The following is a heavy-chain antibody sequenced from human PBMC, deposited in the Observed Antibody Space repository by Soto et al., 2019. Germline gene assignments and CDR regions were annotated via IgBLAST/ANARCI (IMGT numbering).Heavy chain of an antibody. CDR1: GFTFSSYW. V-gene: IGHV3-7*01. CDR2: IKQDGSEK. D-gene: IGHD1-20*01. CDR3: ARLAGITGNSYYYGMDV. J-gene: IGHJ6*02. Sequence: GGSLRLSCAASGFTFSSYWMSWVRQAPGKGLEWVANIKQDGSEKYYVDSVKGRFTISRDNAKNSLYLQMNSLRAEDTAVYYCARLAGITGNSYYYGMDVWGQGTTVTVSS.